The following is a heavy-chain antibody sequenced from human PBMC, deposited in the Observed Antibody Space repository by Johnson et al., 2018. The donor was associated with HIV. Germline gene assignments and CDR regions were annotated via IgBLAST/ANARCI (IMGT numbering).Heavy chain of an antibody. D-gene: IGHD5-18*01. V-gene: IGHV3-20*04. CDR3: ARGMWIPEIDAIDI. CDR2: ISWNSGSI. Sequence: MQLVESGGGVVRPGGSLRLSCAAAGFTSDDYGMSWVRQAPGKGLEWVSGISWNSGSIGYADSVKGRFTISRDNAKNSLYLQMNSLRAEDTAVYYCARGMWIPEIDAIDIWGQGTMVTVSS. CDR1: GFTSDDYG. J-gene: IGHJ3*02.